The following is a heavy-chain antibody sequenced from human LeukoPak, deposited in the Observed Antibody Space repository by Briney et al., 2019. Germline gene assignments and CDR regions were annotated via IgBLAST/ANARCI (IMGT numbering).Heavy chain of an antibody. Sequence: PGGSLRLSCAVSGFTFSSYGMHWVRQAPGKGLEWVAFIRYDGSNKYYADSVKGRFTISRDNSKNTLYLQMNSLRAEDTAVYYCAKDSRIAAVDYWGQGTLVTVSS. CDR3: AKDSRIAAVDY. CDR2: IRYDGSNK. D-gene: IGHD6-13*01. J-gene: IGHJ4*02. V-gene: IGHV3-30*02. CDR1: GFTFSSYG.